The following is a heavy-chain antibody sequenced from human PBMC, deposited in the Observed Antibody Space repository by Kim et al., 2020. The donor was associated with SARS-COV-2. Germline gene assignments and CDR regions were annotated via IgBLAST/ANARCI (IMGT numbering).Heavy chain of an antibody. CDR2: ISYDGSNK. CDR3: SRERTFMELFFYYYGMDG. Sequence: GGSLRLSCAASGFTFSSYAMHWVRQAPGKGLEWVAVISYDGSNKYYVDSVKGRFTISRDNSKNTLYLQMNSLRAEDTAVYYCSRERTFMELFFYYYGMDGWGQGTTGTVSS. V-gene: IGHV3-30*04. CDR1: GFTFSSYA. D-gene: IGHD3-16*01. J-gene: IGHJ6*02.